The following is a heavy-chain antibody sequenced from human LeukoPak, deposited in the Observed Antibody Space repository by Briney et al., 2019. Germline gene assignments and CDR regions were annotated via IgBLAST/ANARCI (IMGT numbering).Heavy chain of an antibody. V-gene: IGHV3-23*01. J-gene: IGHJ4*02. CDR1: GFTFSSYA. CDR2: ISGSGGST. D-gene: IGHD2-2*01. CDR3: AKGDCSSTSCYSEYYFDY. Sequence: GGSLRLSCAASGFTFSSYAMSWVRQAPGKGLEWVSAISGSGGSTYYADSVKSRFTISRDNSKNTLYLQMNSLRAEDTAVYYCAKGDCSSTSCYSEYYFDYWGQGTLVTVSS.